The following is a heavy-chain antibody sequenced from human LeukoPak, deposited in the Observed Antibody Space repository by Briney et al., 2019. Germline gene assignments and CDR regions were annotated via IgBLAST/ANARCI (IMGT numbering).Heavy chain of an antibody. CDR3: ATDLPYSGSQKGFDP. V-gene: IGHV1-24*01. Sequence: AASVKVSCKVSGYTLTELSMHWVRQAPGKGLEWMGGFDPEDGETIYAQKFQGRVTMTEDTSTDTAYMELSSLRSEDTAVYYCATDLPYSGSQKGFDPWGQGTLVTVSS. CDR2: FDPEDGET. CDR1: GYTLTELS. J-gene: IGHJ5*02. D-gene: IGHD1-26*01.